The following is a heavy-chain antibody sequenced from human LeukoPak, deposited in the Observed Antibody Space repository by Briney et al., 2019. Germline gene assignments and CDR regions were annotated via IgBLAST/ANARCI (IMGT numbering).Heavy chain of an antibody. CDR3: AKLSGYDYRMRYYMDV. D-gene: IGHD5-12*01. CDR1: GFTFSSYA. CDR2: ISGSGGST. J-gene: IGHJ6*03. V-gene: IGHV3-23*01. Sequence: PGGSLRLSCAASGFTFSSYAMSWVRQAPGKGLEWVSAISGSGGSTYYADSVKGRFTISRDNSKNTLYLQMNSLRAEDTAVYYCAKLSGYDYRMRYYMDVWGKGTTVTVSS.